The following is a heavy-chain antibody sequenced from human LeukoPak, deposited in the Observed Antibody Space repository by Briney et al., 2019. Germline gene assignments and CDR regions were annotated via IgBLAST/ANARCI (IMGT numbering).Heavy chain of an antibody. Sequence: GGSLRLSCTASGFSFSSYAMSWVRQAPGKGLEWVSIIGASNDPTYYPDSVEGRFTISRDNSKNTLYLQMNSLRAEDTAVYYCAKGDWKWELPGMFLDYWGQGTLVTVSS. CDR3: AKGDWKWELPGMFLDY. CDR1: GFSFSSYA. J-gene: IGHJ4*02. V-gene: IGHV3-23*01. CDR2: IGASNDPT. D-gene: IGHD1-26*01.